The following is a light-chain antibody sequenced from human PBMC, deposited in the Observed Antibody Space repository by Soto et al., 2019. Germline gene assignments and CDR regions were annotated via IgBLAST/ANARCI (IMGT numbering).Light chain of an antibody. CDR1: QSVSSTY. Sequence: EIVLTQSPGTLSLSPGERATLSCRASQSVSSTYLAWYQQKPGQAPRVLIYGASSRATGIPDRFSGSGSGTDFTLTISSLQPEDFATYYCLQDYNYPRTFGQGTKVDIK. V-gene: IGKV3-20*01. CDR3: LQDYNYPRT. CDR2: GAS. J-gene: IGKJ1*01.